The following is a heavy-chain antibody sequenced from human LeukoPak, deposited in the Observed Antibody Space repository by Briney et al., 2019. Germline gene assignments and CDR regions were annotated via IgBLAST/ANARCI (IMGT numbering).Heavy chain of an antibody. D-gene: IGHD3-16*01. CDR2: IYYSGST. V-gene: IGHV4-59*01. CDR3: ARQLGGSYYYAMDV. J-gene: IGHJ6*02. CDR1: GGSISSYY. Sequence: SETLSLTCNVSGGSISSYYWNRIRQPPGKALEWIGYIYYSGSTDYNPSLKSRATISVDTSKNQFSLNLTSVTAADTALYYCARQLGGSYYYAMDVWGQGTTVTVSS.